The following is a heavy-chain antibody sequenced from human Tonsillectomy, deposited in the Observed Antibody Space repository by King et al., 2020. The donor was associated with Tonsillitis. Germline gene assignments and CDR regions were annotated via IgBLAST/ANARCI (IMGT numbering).Heavy chain of an antibody. CDR2: ISGTGLTT. J-gene: IGHJ4*02. V-gene: IGHV3-23*04. D-gene: IGHD2-21*01. Sequence: VQLVESGGGLVHPGGSRRLSCAASEFTFSNYAMNWVRQAPGKGLEWVSAISGTGLTTYYADSVKGRFTISRDNSKNTLYLQMNSLRAEDTAVYFCAKVKFVASGSLYYFDYWGQGTLVTVSS. CDR1: EFTFSNYA. CDR3: AKVKFVASGSLYYFDY.